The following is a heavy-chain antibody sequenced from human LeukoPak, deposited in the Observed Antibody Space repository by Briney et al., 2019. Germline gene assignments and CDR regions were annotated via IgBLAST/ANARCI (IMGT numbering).Heavy chain of an antibody. Sequence: PGGSPRLSCVASGFTFTSYGMHWVRQAPGKGLEWVANIKQDGTDKYYVDSVKGRFTISRDNSKNSLYLQMNSLRAEDTAVYYCARDRIRVAGFPLDHWGQGTLVTVSS. J-gene: IGHJ4*02. D-gene: IGHD6-13*01. CDR1: GFTFTSYG. CDR3: ARDRIRVAGFPLDH. CDR2: IKQDGTDK. V-gene: IGHV3-7*01.